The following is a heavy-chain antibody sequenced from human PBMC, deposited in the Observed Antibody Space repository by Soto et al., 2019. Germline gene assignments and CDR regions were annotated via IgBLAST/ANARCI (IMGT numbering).Heavy chain of an antibody. CDR3: ARVSGSYYYGMDV. V-gene: IGHV1-18*01. CDR1: GYTFTSYG. J-gene: IGHJ6*02. Sequence: ASVKVSCKASGYTFTSYGISWVRQAPGQGLEWMGWISAYNGNTNYAQNLQGRVTMTTDTSTSTGYMELRSLRSDDTAVYYCARVSGSYYYGMDVWGQGTTVTVSS. D-gene: IGHD1-26*01. CDR2: ISAYNGNT.